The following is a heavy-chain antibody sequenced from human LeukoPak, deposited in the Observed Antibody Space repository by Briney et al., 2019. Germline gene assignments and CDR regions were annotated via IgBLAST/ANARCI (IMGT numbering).Heavy chain of an antibody. J-gene: IGHJ4*02. Sequence: SQTLSLTCAIPGDRVSRDNTAWNWIRQSPSRGLEWLGRTYYKSKWYNDYALSVKSRITINPDTSKNHFSLQLNSVTPEDTAVYYCARDEGALNWWGQGTLVTVSS. D-gene: IGHD1-20*01. CDR3: ARDEGALNW. V-gene: IGHV6-1*01. CDR1: GDRVSRDNTA. CDR2: TYYKSKWYN.